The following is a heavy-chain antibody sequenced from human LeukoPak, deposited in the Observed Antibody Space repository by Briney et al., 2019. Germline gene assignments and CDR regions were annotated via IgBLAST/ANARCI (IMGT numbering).Heavy chain of an antibody. J-gene: IGHJ4*02. CDR1: GFTFSSYA. CDR3: AKEGYGGNGDNIY. V-gene: IGHV3-30*02. Sequence: GRSLRLSCAASGFTFSSYAMHWVRQAPGKGLEWVAFIRYDGSNKYYADSVKGRFTISRDNSKNTLYLQMNSLRAEDTAVYYCAKEGYGGNGDNIYWGQGTLVTVSS. CDR2: IRYDGSNK. D-gene: IGHD4-23*01.